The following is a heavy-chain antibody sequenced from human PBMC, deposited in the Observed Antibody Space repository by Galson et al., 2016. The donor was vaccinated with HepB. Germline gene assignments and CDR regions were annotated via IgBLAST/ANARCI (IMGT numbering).Heavy chain of an antibody. D-gene: IGHD6-19*01. Sequence: WVRQPPGKGPEWIGSIHSSGRNYYNPSLKSRVTISVDTSKNQFSLKLISVNAAETAVYYCARQSSGYSSGWEYYYYFYGVDVWGQGTTVTVSS. CDR2: IHSSGRN. V-gene: IGHV4-39*01. CDR3: ARQSSGYSSGWEYYYYFYGVDV. J-gene: IGHJ6*02.